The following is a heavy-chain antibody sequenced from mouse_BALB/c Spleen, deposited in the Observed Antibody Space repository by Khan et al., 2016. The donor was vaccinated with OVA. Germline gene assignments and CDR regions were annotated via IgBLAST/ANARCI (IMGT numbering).Heavy chain of an antibody. CDR1: GFSLTDYG. D-gene: IGHD2-10*01. J-gene: IGHJ4*01. Sequence: QVQLKESGPGLVAPSQSLSITCTISGFSLTDYGVHWLRQPPGKGLEWLVVIWSDGSTTYNSTLKSRLIISKDNSKSQVFLKMNSLQTDATAMYYCARQPYYHYYIMDYWGQGTSVTVSS. CDR2: IWSDGST. CDR3: ARQPYYHYYIMDY. V-gene: IGHV2-6-1*01.